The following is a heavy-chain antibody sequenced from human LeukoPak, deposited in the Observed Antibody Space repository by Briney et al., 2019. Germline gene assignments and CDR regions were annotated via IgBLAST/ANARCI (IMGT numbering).Heavy chain of an antibody. CDR2: ISASGDTI. D-gene: IGHD4-17*01. V-gene: IGHV3-11*04. Sequence: PGGSLRLSCAASGFTFSDYYMGWIRQAPGKGLQWVSYISASGDTIYYADSVKGRFTISRDNAKNSLYLQMNSLRAEDTAVYYCARDTGTNGPRKNWGQGTLVTVSS. CDR1: GFTFSDYY. CDR3: ARDTGTNGPRKN. J-gene: IGHJ4*02.